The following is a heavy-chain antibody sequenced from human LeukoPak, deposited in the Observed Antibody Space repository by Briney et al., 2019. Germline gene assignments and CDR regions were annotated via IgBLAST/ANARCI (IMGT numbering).Heavy chain of an antibody. J-gene: IGHJ6*03. CDR2: IYTSGST. Sequence: SETLSLTCTVSGGSISSYYWSWIRQPAGKGLEWIGRIYTSGSTNYNPSLKSRVTISVDTSKNQFSLKLSSVTAADTAVYYCARVGSSSAPYYYYYMDVWGKGTTVTVSS. CDR1: GGSISSYY. CDR3: ARVGSSSAPYYYYYMDV. V-gene: IGHV4-4*07. D-gene: IGHD6-6*01.